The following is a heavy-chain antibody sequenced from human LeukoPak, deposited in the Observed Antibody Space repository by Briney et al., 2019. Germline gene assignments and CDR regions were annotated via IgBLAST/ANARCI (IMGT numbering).Heavy chain of an antibody. D-gene: IGHD5-12*01. CDR1: GYTFTGYY. J-gene: IGHJ4*02. CDR2: INPNSGGT. V-gene: IGHV1-2*02. Sequence: ASVKVSCKASGYTFTGYYMHWVRQAPGQGLEWMGWINPNSGGTNYAQKFQGRVTMTRDTSISTAYMELSRLRSDDTAVYYCAGDVDIVATGVAGVNYWGQGTLVTVSS. CDR3: AGDVDIVATGVAGVNY.